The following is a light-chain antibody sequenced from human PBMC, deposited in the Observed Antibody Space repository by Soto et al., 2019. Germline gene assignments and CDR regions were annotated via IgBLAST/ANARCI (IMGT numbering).Light chain of an antibody. CDR3: AAWDDSLNGHV. CDR1: SSNIGSYT. CDR2: TTD. J-gene: IGLJ1*01. Sequence: QSALAQPPSASRTPGQRVTISCSGSSSNIGSYTVHWFQQLPGAAPKPLIYTTDQRPSGVPDRFSGSKSGTSASLAISGLQSEDEADYYCAAWDDSLNGHVFGSGTKVTVL. V-gene: IGLV1-44*01.